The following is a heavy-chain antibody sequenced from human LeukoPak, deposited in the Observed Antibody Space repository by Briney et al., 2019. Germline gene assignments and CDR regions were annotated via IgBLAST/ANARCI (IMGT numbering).Heavy chain of an antibody. D-gene: IGHD6-13*01. CDR2: IKQDGSEK. CDR1: GFTFSSYS. Sequence: GGSLRLSCAASGFTFSSYSMNWVRQAPGKGLEWVANIKQDGSEKYYVDSVKGRFTISRDNAKNSLCLQMNSLRAEDTAVYYCARDGTYYYYYGMDVWGQGTTVTVSS. J-gene: IGHJ6*02. CDR3: ARDGTYYYYYGMDV. V-gene: IGHV3-7*01.